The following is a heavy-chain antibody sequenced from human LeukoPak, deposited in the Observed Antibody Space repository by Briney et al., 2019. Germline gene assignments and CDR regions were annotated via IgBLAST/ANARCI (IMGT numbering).Heavy chain of an antibody. D-gene: IGHD4-11*01. V-gene: IGHV3-53*01. Sequence: GGSLRLSCAASGFAVSSNHMNWVRQAPGKGLEWVSIIYSAGTTYHYADSVKGRFTISRDTSKNTVYLQMSSLGDEDTAIYYCARDSTYNYFDYWGQGTLVTVSS. J-gene: IGHJ4*02. CDR2: IYSAGTT. CDR3: ARDSTYNYFDY. CDR1: GFAVSSNH.